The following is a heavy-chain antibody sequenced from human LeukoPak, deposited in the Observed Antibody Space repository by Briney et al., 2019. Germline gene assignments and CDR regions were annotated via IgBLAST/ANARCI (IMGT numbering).Heavy chain of an antibody. V-gene: IGHV3-30*03. CDR3: ARGARETLVNLDY. CDR2: ISYDGSNK. Sequence: QPGGSLRLSCAASGFTFSSYGMHWVRQAPGKGLEWVAVISYDGSNKYYADSVKGRFTISRDNSKNTLYLQMNSLRAEDTAVYYCARGARETLVNLDYWGQGTLVTVSS. CDR1: GFTFSSYG. J-gene: IGHJ4*02. D-gene: IGHD3-9*01.